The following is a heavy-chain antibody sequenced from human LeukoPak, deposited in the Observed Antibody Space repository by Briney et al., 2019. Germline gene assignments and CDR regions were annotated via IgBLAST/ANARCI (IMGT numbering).Heavy chain of an antibody. D-gene: IGHD3-3*01. CDR2: ISGSGGST. CDR1: GFTFSSYA. CDR3: ANESWVHELTISAPTFDY. Sequence: GGSLRLSCAASGFTFSSYAMSWVRQAPGKGLEWVSAISGSGGSTYYADSVKGRFTISRDNSKNTLYLQMNSLRAEDTAVYYCANESWVHELTISAPTFDYWGQGTLVTVSS. V-gene: IGHV3-23*01. J-gene: IGHJ4*02.